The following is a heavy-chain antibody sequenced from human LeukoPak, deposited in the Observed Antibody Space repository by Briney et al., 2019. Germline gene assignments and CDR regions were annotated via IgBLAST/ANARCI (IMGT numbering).Heavy chain of an antibody. CDR3: AKGDSGSYVRPADY. Sequence: PGRSLRLSCAASGFTFDDYAMHWVRQAPGKGLEWVSGIGWNSGSIGYADSVKGRFTISRDNAKNSLYLQMNSLRAEDTALYYCAKGDSGSYVRPADYWGQGTLVTVSS. D-gene: IGHD1-26*01. CDR2: IGWNSGSI. CDR1: GFTFDDYA. J-gene: IGHJ4*02. V-gene: IGHV3-9*01.